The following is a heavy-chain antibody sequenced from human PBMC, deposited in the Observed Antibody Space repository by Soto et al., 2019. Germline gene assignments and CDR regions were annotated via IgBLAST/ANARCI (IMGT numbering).Heavy chain of an antibody. CDR1: GGTFSSYT. D-gene: IGHD3-10*01. CDR3: ARFRGSYGMDV. CDR2: IIPILGIA. V-gene: IGHV1-69*02. Sequence: QVQLVQSGAEVKKPGSSVKVSCKASGGTFSSYTISWVRQAPGQGLEWMGRIIPILGIANYAQKFQGRVXXTXXKSPSTAYMELSSLRSEDTAVYYCARFRGSYGMDVWGQGTTVTVSS. J-gene: IGHJ6*02.